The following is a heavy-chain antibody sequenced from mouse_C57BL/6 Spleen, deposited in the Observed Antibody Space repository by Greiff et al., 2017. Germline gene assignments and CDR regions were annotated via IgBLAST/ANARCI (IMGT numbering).Heavy chain of an antibody. J-gene: IGHJ4*01. CDR3: ARDPGLLRDYYAMDY. CDR2: ISDGGSYT. V-gene: IGHV5-4*01. D-gene: IGHD2-3*01. Sequence: EVKLVESGGGLVKPGGSLKLSCAASGFTFSSYAMSWVRQTPEKRLEWVATISDGGSYTYYPDNVKGRFTISRDNAKNKLYLQMSLLKSEDTAIYFCARDPGLLRDYYAMDYWGQGTSVTVSS. CDR1: GFTFSSYA.